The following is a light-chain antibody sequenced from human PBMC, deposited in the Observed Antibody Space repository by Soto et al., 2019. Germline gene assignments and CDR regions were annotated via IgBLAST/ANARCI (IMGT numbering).Light chain of an antibody. CDR2: GPS. CDR1: QSITSNY. CDR3: QHYGSSPFT. Sequence: EIVMTQSPATLSVSPGERATLSCRASQSITSNYLAWYQQKPGQAPRLLIYGPSSRAIGIPHRFSGSGSGTDFTLTISRLEPEDFAVYYCQHYGSSPFTFGGGTKVDIK. J-gene: IGKJ4*01. V-gene: IGKV3-20*01.